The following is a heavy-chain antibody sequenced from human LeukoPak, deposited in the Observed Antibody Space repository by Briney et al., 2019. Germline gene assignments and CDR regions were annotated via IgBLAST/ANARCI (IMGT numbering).Heavy chain of an antibody. D-gene: IGHD5-24*01. CDR3: ARDLFARDGYNYERILGY. Sequence: GGSLRLSCAASGFTFSSYGMHWVRQAPGKGLEWVAFIRYDGSNKYYADSVKGRFTISRDNAKNSLYLQMNSLRAEDTAVYYCARDLFARDGYNYERILGYWGQGTLVTVSS. CDR1: GFTFSSYG. J-gene: IGHJ4*02. CDR2: IRYDGSNK. V-gene: IGHV3-30*02.